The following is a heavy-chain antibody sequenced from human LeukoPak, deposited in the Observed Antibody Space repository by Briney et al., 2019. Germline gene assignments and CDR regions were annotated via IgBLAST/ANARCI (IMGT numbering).Heavy chain of an antibody. CDR1: GFSFNSYA. CDR3: AKGGLWFGEF. J-gene: IGHJ4*02. Sequence: GGSLRLSCAASGFSFNSYAMSWVRQAPGKGLEWVSAISGSGVSTYYADSVKGRFTISRDNSKNTVYLQMNSLRAEDTAVYYCAKGGLWFGEFWGQGTLVTVSS. V-gene: IGHV3-23*01. D-gene: IGHD3-10*01. CDR2: ISGSGVST.